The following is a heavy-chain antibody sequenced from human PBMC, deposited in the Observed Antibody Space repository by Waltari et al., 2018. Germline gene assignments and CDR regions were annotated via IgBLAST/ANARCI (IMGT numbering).Heavy chain of an antibody. D-gene: IGHD3-10*01. J-gene: IGHJ4*02. Sequence: QVQLQESGPGLVKPSETLSLTCTVSGYSISSGYYWGWIRQPPGKGLEWIGSIYHSGSTYYNPSLKSRVTISVDTSKTQFSLKLSSVTAADTAVYYCARGGPRYYGSGSYYGGYFDYWGQGTLVTVSS. CDR2: IYHSGST. CDR1: GYSISSGYY. CDR3: ARGGPRYYGSGSYYGGYFDY. V-gene: IGHV4-38-2*02.